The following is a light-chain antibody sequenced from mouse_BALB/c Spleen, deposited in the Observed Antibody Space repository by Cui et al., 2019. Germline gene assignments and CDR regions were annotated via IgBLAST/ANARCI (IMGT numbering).Light chain of an antibody. J-gene: IGKJ1*01. CDR3: QHDYSSPWT. V-gene: IGKV6-32*01. Sequence: SIVMTQTPQLLLVSAGDRVTISCKASQSVSNDVAWYQQKPGQSPKLLIYYASNRYTGVPDRFTGSGYGTDFTFTISTVQAEDLAVYFCQHDYSSPWTFGGGTKLEIK. CDR2: YAS. CDR1: QSVSND.